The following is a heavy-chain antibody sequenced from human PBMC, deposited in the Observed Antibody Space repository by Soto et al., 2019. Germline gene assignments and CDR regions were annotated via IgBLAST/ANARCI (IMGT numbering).Heavy chain of an antibody. CDR2: ISYDGTDE. Sequence: GGSLRLSCAASGFSFSSYGMHWVRQAPGKGLERVAMISYDGTDEYYADSVKGRFTISRDNSKNTQYLQMSSLRADDTAVYYCVKGEYYYDSSGYYPFDYWGQGTLVTVSS. J-gene: IGHJ4*02. V-gene: IGHV3-30*18. CDR1: GFSFSSYG. D-gene: IGHD3-22*01. CDR3: VKGEYYYDSSGYYPFDY.